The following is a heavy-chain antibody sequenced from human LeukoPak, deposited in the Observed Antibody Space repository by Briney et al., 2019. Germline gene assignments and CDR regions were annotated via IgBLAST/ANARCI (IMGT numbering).Heavy chain of an antibody. J-gene: IGHJ6*02. V-gene: IGHV3-33*01. Sequence: GGSLRLSCAASGFTFSSYGMHWVRQAPGKGLEWVAVIWYDGSNKYYADSVKGRFTITRNNSKNTLYLKMNSLRAEDTAVYYCAREVLDYGDGSYYYYGMDVWGQGTTVTVSS. CDR3: AREVLDYGDGSYYYYGMDV. CDR1: GFTFSSYG. CDR2: IWYDGSNK. D-gene: IGHD4-17*01.